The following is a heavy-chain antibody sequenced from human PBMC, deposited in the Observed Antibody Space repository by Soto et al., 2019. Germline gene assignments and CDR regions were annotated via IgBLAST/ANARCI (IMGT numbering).Heavy chain of an antibody. J-gene: IGHJ1*01. V-gene: IGHV1-46*03. CDR3: ARGWSDLVARVSPIEWFQH. D-gene: IGHD3-3*01. CDR2: VNPGVGST. CDR1: GYTFTSYY. Sequence: QVQLVQSGAEVKKPGASVKLSCKTSGYTFTSYYIHWVRQAPGQGLEWMGIVNPGVGSTMYAQSFQGRVTMTRDTSTTTVYMEVSSLRSEVTAVYYCARGWSDLVARVSPIEWFQHWGQGTLVIVSS.